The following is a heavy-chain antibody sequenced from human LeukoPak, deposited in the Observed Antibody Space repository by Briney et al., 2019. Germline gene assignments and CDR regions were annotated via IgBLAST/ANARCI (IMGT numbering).Heavy chain of an antibody. D-gene: IGHD3-16*01. Sequence: GGSLRLSCAASGFTFSSYSMNWVRQAPGKGLEWVSSISSSSSYIYYADSVKGRFTISRDNAKNSLYLQMDSLRAEDTAVYYCARHQYDYVWGSSYELDYWGQGTLVTVSS. CDR2: ISSSSSYI. J-gene: IGHJ4*02. CDR1: GFTFSSYS. V-gene: IGHV3-21*01. CDR3: ARHQYDYVWGSSYELDY.